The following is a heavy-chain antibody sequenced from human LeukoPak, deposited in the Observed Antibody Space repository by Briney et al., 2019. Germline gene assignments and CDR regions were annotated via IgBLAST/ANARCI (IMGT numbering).Heavy chain of an antibody. Sequence: SETLSLTCTVSGGSISSYYWSWIRQPAGQGLEWIGRIYTSGSTNYNPSLKSRVTMSVDTSKNQFSLKLSSVTAADTAVYYCARDYYDSSGYQSGFDYWGQGTLVTVSS. V-gene: IGHV4-4*07. CDR3: ARDYYDSSGYQSGFDY. D-gene: IGHD3-22*01. CDR1: GGSISSYY. CDR2: IYTSGST. J-gene: IGHJ4*02.